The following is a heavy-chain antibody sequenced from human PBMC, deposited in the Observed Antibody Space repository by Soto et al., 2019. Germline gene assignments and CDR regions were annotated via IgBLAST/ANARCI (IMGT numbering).Heavy chain of an antibody. J-gene: IGHJ6*02. CDR2: IYHSGST. CDR3: AIGGGYGMDV. CDR1: GYSISSGYY. D-gene: IGHD3-16*01. V-gene: IGHV4-38-2*01. Sequence: SETLSLTCAVSGYSISSGYYWGWIRQPPGKGLEWIGSIYHSGSTYYNPSLKSRVTISVDTSKNQFSLKLSSVTAADTAVYYCAIGGGYGMDVWGQGTTVTVSS.